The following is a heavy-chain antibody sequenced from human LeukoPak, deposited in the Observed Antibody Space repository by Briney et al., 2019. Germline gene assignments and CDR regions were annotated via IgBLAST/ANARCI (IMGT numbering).Heavy chain of an antibody. CDR2: INHSGST. CDR3: ARGPNSGYYP. V-gene: IGHV4-34*01. J-gene: IGHJ5*02. Sequence: SETLSLTCAVYGGSFSGCYWSWIRQPPGKGLEWIGEINHSGSTNYNPSLKSRVTISVDTSKNQFSLKLSSVTAADTAVYYCARGPNSGYYPWGQGTLVTVSS. CDR1: GGSFSGCY. D-gene: IGHD3-22*01.